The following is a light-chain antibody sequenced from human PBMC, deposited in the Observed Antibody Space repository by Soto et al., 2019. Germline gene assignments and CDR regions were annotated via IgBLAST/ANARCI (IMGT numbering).Light chain of an antibody. CDR1: PTVNNNY. CDR3: QQYGGSAPWT. V-gene: IGKV3-20*01. J-gene: IGKJ1*01. CDR2: GAS. Sequence: EIVLTQPPGPLSVSPGDRVTLSCRASPTVNNNYLAWYQLKPGQAPRLLIYGASTPATGTPARFSGSGSGTHFTLTVSRLEPEDFAVYYCQQYGGSAPWTFGPGTKVDMK.